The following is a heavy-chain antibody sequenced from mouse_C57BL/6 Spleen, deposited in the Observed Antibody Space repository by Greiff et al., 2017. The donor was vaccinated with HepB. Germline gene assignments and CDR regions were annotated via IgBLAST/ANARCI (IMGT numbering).Heavy chain of an antibody. D-gene: IGHD2-5*01. J-gene: IGHJ2*01. CDR1: GYTFTSYW. CDR3: ARKAYYSNENYFDY. CDR2: IYPGSGST. V-gene: IGHV1-55*01. Sequence: QVQLKQPGAELVKPGASVKMSCKASGYTFTSYWITWVKQRPGQGLEWIGDIYPGSGSTNYNEKFKSKATLTVDTSSSTAYMQLSSLTSEDSAVYYCARKAYYSNENYFDYWGQGTTLTVSS.